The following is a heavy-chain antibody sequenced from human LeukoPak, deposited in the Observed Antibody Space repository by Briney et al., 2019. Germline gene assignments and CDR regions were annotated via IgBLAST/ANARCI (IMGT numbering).Heavy chain of an antibody. CDR3: AKDNEATVTTGFDY. J-gene: IGHJ4*02. Sequence: GGSLRLSCAASGFTFDDYAMHWVRQAPGKGLEWVSGISWNSGSIGYADSVEGRFTISRDNAKNSLYLQMNSLRAEDMALYYCAKDNEATVTTGFDYWGQGTLVTVSS. CDR2: ISWNSGSI. D-gene: IGHD4-11*01. CDR1: GFTFDDYA. V-gene: IGHV3-9*03.